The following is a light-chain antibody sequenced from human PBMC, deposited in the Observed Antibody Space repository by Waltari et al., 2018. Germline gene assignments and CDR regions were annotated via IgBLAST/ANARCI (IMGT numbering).Light chain of an antibody. J-gene: IGKJ3*01. Sequence: DIVMSQSPDSLAVSLGERATINCRSSQSIMYSSNNKNFLAWYQQKPGQSPKLLIDWAATRQSGVPDRFTGSWAGTDCTLTITSVQPEDVAIYYCQQYFITPFTFGPGTKVEIK. CDR3: QQYFITPFT. CDR2: WAA. CDR1: QSIMYSSNNKNF. V-gene: IGKV4-1*01.